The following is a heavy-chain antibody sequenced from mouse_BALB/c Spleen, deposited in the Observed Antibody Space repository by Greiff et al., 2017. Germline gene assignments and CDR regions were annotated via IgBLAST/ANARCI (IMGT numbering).Heavy chain of an antibody. D-gene: IGHD4-1*01. CDR2: IYPGDGDT. Sequence: QVQLQQSGAELVRPGSSVKISCKASGYAFSSYWMNWVKQRPGQGLEWIGQIYPGDGDTNYNGKFKGKATLTADKSSSTAYMQLSSLTSEDSAVYFCARTGPSNWAYAMDYGGQGTSVTVSS. J-gene: IGHJ4*01. CDR1: GYAFSSYW. CDR3: ARTGPSNWAYAMDY. V-gene: IGHV1-80*01.